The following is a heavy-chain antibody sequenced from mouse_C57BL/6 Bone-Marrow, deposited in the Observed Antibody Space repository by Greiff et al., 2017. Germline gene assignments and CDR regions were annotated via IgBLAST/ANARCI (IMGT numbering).Heavy chain of an antibody. D-gene: IGHD1-1*01. CDR3: ARSYYALDY. CDR2: IRSGSSTI. CDR1: GFTFSDYG. Sequence: EVKLVESGGGLVKPGGSLKLSCAASGFTFSDYGMHWVRQAPEKGLEWVAYIRSGSSTIYYADTVKGRFTISRDNAKNTLFLQRTSLRSEDTAMYYCARSYYALDYWGQGTTLTVSS. J-gene: IGHJ2*01. V-gene: IGHV5-17*01.